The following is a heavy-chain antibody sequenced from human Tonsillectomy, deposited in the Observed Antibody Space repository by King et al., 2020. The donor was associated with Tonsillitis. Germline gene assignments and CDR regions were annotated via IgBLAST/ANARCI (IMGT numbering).Heavy chain of an antibody. Sequence: QLVQSGGGLVKPGGSLRLSCAASVFPFSSYSMTWVRQAPGKGLDWVSSLSSSSSYMYFADSVKGRFTISRENATNLLYLQMNSLRAEDTAVYYCARARSTIAAAGTGPYYFDYWGQGTLVTVSS. CDR2: LSSSSSYM. D-gene: IGHD6-13*01. CDR3: ARARSTIAAAGTGPYYFDY. J-gene: IGHJ4*02. CDR1: VFPFSSYS. V-gene: IGHV3-21*01.